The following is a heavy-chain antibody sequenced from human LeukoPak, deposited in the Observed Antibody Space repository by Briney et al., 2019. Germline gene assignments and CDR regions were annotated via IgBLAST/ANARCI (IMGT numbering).Heavy chain of an antibody. CDR1: GFSLRSFW. D-gene: IGHD3-3*01. Sequence: GGSLRLSCEPSGFSLRSFWMTWVRQAPGKGPEWVANINQEGSEKYYGDSVKGRFTISRDNAKNTLYLEMNSLRAEDTAVYYCARVRFLEWSDYWDQGTLVTVSS. CDR3: ARVRFLEWSDY. J-gene: IGHJ4*02. CDR2: INQEGSEK. V-gene: IGHV3-7*01.